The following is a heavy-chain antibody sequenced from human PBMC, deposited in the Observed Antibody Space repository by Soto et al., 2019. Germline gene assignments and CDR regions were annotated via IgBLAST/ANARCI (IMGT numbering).Heavy chain of an antibody. CDR1: GYTFTSYA. J-gene: IGHJ6*02. Sequence: QVQLVQSGAEEKKPGASVKVSCKASGYTFTSYAMHWVRQAPGQRLEWMGWINAGNGNTKYSQKFQGRVTITRDTSASTAYMELSSLRSEDTAVYYCARDILRAYSSSWYSVGGMDVWGQGTTVTVSS. CDR3: ARDILRAYSSSWYSVGGMDV. CDR2: INAGNGNT. D-gene: IGHD6-13*01. V-gene: IGHV1-3*05.